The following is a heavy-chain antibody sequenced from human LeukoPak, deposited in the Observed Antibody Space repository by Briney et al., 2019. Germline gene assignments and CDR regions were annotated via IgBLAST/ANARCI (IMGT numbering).Heavy chain of an antibody. V-gene: IGHV3-73*01. J-gene: IGHJ4*02. D-gene: IGHD5-12*01. CDR3: TSVVATIH. CDR1: GFTFSNAW. Sequence: GGSLRHACAASGFTFSNAWLSWVRQASEKGLEWVGVIRNKANNYATAYAASVKGRFTISRDDSKNTAYLQMNSLKTEDTAVYYCTSVVATIHWGQGTLVTVSS. CDR2: IRNKANNYAT.